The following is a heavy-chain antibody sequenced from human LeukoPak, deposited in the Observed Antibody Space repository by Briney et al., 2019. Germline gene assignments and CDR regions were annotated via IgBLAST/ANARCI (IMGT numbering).Heavy chain of an antibody. J-gene: IGHJ4*02. CDR2: IRYDGSSA. CDR3: VRGTMNAIDQLDY. CDR1: GFTFSSYW. D-gene: IGHD1-1*01. Sequence: GGYLRLSCVVSGFTFSSYWMHWVRQAPGEGLVWASRIRYDGSSAAYADSVKGRLTISRDNAKNTLYLQMNSLSAEDTAVYYCVRGTMNAIDQLDYWGQGTLVTVSS. V-gene: IGHV3-74*01.